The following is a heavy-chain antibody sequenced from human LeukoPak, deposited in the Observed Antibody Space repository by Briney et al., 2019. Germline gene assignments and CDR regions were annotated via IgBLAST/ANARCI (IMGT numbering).Heavy chain of an antibody. CDR1: GVSISGGGYY. V-gene: IGHV4-31*02. J-gene: IGHJ4*02. CDR2: ICYSGST. D-gene: IGHD2-2*01. CDR3: ARARRTYCTSTSCYEGGGYFDY. Sequence: KTSETLSLTCAVSGVSISGGGYYWSCLRQHPGKGREWIVYICYSGSTYYNPSLKSRVTISVDTSKTQFSLKLSSVTAADTAVYYCARARRTYCTSTSCYEGGGYFDYWGQGTLVTVSS.